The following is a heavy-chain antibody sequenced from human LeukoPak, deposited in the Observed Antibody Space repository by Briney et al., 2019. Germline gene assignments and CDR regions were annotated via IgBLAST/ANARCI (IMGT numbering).Heavy chain of an antibody. D-gene: IGHD3-22*01. CDR1: RFTFSDYY. CDR3: ARAWTDYYDSSAYYYNAFDI. J-gene: IGHJ3*02. CDR2: ISSSGIYT. V-gene: IGHV3-11*06. Sequence: PGGSLRLSCAASRFTFSDYYMSWIRQAPGKGLEWVSYISSSGIYTNCADSVKGRFTISRDNAKNSLYLQMNNLRAEDTAVYYCARAWTDYYDSSAYYYNAFDIWGQGTMVTVSS.